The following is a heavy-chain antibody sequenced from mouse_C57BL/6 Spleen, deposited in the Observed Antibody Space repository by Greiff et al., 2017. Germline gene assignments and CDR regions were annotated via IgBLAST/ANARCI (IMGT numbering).Heavy chain of an antibody. CDR2: INPNNGGT. CDR3: ARGDYASYYFDY. Sequence: VQLQQSGPELVKPGASVKISCKASGYTFTDYYMNWVKQSHGKSLEWLGDINPNNGGTSYNQKVKGKATLTVDKSSSTAYMELRSLTSEDSAVYYCARGDYASYYFDYWGQGTTLTVSS. V-gene: IGHV1-26*01. J-gene: IGHJ2*01. D-gene: IGHD1-1*01. CDR1: GYTFTDYY.